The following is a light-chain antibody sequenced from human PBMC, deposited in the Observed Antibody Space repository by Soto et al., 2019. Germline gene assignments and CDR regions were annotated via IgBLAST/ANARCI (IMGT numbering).Light chain of an antibody. J-gene: IGKJ5*01. Sequence: EVVMRQSPATLSVSPGEGATLSCRASQGIGDTLAWYQHKPGQTPRLLIYGASSRATGIPDRFSGSGSGTDFTLTITPLEPEDFVVYFCQQYDTSPITFGQGTRLEI. CDR1: QGIGDT. CDR2: GAS. CDR3: QQYDTSPIT. V-gene: IGKV3-20*01.